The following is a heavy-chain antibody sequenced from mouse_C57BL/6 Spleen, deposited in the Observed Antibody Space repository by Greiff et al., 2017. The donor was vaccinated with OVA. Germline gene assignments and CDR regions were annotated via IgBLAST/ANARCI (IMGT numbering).Heavy chain of an antibody. CDR1: GYAFSSSW. CDR2: IYPGDGDT. D-gene: IGHD1-1*01. CDR3: AHTVVATRAMDY. J-gene: IGHJ4*01. V-gene: IGHV1-82*01. Sequence: QVQLQQSGPELVKPGASVKISCKASGYAFSSSWMNWVKQRPGKGLEWIGRIYPGDGDTNYNGKVKGKATLTADKSSSTAYMQLSSLTSEDSAVYFCAHTVVATRAMDYWGQGTSVTVSS.